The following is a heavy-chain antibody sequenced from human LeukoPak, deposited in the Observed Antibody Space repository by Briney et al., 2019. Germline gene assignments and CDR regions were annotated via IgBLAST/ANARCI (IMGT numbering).Heavy chain of an antibody. CDR1: GYTFTSYD. CDR3: ARGLMAQLLLSPFDP. CDR2: MNPNSGNT. J-gene: IGHJ5*02. Sequence: GASVKVSCKASGYTFTSYDINWVRQATGQGLEWMGWMNPNSGNTGYAQKFQGRVTMTRNTSISTAYMELSSLRSEDTAVYYCARGLMAQLLLSPFDPGAQGTVVTVSS. D-gene: IGHD3-10*01. V-gene: IGHV1-8*01.